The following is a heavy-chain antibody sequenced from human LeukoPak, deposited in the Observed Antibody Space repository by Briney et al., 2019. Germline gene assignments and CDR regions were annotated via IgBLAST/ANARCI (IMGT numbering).Heavy chain of an antibody. V-gene: IGHV3-11*03. CDR2: ISSSSSYT. CDR1: GGGSISSYY. CDR3: AAGTAADF. D-gene: IGHD6-13*01. Sequence: LSLTCTVSGGGSISSYYWSWIRQAPGKGLEWISYISSSSSYTDYADSVKGRFTISRDNAKSALYLQLNSLRLEDTAVYYCAAGTAADFWGQGTLVTVSS. J-gene: IGHJ4*02.